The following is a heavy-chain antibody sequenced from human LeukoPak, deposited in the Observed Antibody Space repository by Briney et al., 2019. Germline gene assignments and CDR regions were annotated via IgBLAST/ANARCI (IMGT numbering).Heavy chain of an antibody. CDR3: ARGGGDYGAPGAFDI. Sequence: GGSLRLSCAASGFTVSSNYMSWVRQAPGKGLEWVSVIYSGGSTYYADSVKGRFTISRDNSKNTLYLQVNSLRAEDTAVYYCARGGGDYGAPGAFDIWGQGTMVTVSS. V-gene: IGHV3-66*01. CDR1: GFTVSSNY. D-gene: IGHD4-17*01. CDR2: IYSGGST. J-gene: IGHJ3*02.